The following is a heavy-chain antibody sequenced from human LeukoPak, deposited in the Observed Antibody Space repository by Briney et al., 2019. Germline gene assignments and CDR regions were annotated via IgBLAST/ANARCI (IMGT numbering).Heavy chain of an antibody. CDR3: AKDKWYDSSDYFDY. V-gene: IGHV3-9*01. CDR2: ISWNSGSI. J-gene: IGHJ4*02. D-gene: IGHD3-22*01. CDR1: GFTFDDYA. Sequence: GRSLRLSCAASGFTFDDYAMHWVRQAPGKGLEWVSGISWNSGSIGYADSAKGRFTISRDNAKNSLYLQMNSLRAEDTALYYCAKDKWYDSSDYFDYWGQGTLVTVSS.